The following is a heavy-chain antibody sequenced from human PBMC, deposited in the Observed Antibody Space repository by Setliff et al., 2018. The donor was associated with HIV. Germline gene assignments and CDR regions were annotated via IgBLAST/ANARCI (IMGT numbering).Heavy chain of an antibody. J-gene: IGHJ4*02. D-gene: IGHD5-18*01. CDR1: GYFISSGYY. CDR2: VYHSGST. V-gene: IGHV4-38-2*02. CDR3: AREQREVSTYYFDY. Sequence: NPSETLSLTCEVSGYFISSGYYWGWIRQPPGKGLEWIGTVYHSGSTYYNPSLKSRVAISIDTSKNQFSLKVTSVTAADTAVYYCAREQREVSTYYFDYWAQGSLVTVSS.